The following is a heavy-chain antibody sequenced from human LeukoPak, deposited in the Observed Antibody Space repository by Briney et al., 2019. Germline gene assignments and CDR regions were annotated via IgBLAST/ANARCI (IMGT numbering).Heavy chain of an antibody. V-gene: IGHV1-2*02. J-gene: IGHJ4*02. D-gene: IGHD5-18*01. CDR3: ARVWGTAMASRKSDY. Sequence: ASVKVSCKASGYSFTDYAVSWVRQAPGQGLEWMGWINPNSGGTNYAQKFQGRVTMTRDTSISTAYMELSRLRSDDTAVYYCARVWGTAMASRKSDYWGQGTLVTVSS. CDR2: INPNSGGT. CDR1: GYSFTDYA.